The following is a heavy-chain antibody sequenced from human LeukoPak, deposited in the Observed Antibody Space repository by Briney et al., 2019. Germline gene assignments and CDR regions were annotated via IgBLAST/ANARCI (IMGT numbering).Heavy chain of an antibody. J-gene: IGHJ5*02. CDR3: ARDHLANLASRLFDP. D-gene: IGHD3-3*01. CDR2: IYYSGST. CDR1: GSSVSSDTHY. V-gene: IGHV4-39*07. Sequence: SETLSLTCTVSGSSVSSDTHYWGWIRQPPGKGLEWIVSIYYSGSTYYNPSLKSRVTISVDTSKNQSSLKLSSVTAADTAVYYCARDHLANLASRLFDPWGQGTLVTVSS.